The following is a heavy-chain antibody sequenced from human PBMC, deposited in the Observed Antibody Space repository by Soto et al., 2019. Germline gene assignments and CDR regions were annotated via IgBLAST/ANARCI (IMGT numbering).Heavy chain of an antibody. J-gene: IGHJ4*02. CDR1: GFTFSSYA. D-gene: IGHD6-6*01. CDR2: ISGSGGST. Sequence: EVQLLESGGGLVQPGGSLRLSCAASGFTFSSYAMSWVRQAPGKGLEWVSAISGSGGSTYYADSVKGRFTISSDNSKRTLYLQMNRLTAEDTAVYYFAKDRNIAAPHCGFDYWGQGTLVTVSS. CDR3: AKDRNIAAPHCGFDY. V-gene: IGHV3-23*01.